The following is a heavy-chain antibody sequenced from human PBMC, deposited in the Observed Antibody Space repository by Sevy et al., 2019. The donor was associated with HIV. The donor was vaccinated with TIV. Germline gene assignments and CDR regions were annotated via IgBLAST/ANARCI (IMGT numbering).Heavy chain of an antibody. CDR2: FDPEDGET. Sequence: ASVKVSCKVSGYTLTELSMHWVRQAPGKGLEWMGSFDPEDGETIYAQKFQGRVTMTDDTSADTAYMELSSLRSEDTAVYFCATTKDYYDSSGCPFDYWGQGTLVTVSS. CDR3: ATTKDYYDSSGCPFDY. D-gene: IGHD3-22*01. V-gene: IGHV1-24*01. CDR1: GYTLTELS. J-gene: IGHJ4*02.